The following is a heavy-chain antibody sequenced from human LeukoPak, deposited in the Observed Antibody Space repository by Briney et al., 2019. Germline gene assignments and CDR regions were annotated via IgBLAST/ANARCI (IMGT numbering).Heavy chain of an antibody. J-gene: IGHJ3*02. CDR3: AKGVYDFWSGYQFPGAFDI. Sequence: ASVKVSCKASGYTFTSYYMHWVRQAPGQGLEWMGWISAYNGNTNYAQKFQGRVTMSTDTSTSTAYMELRSLRSDDTAVYYCAKGVYDFWSGYQFPGAFDIWGQGTMVTVSS. CDR2: ISAYNGNT. D-gene: IGHD3-3*01. CDR1: GYTFTSYY. V-gene: IGHV1-18*04.